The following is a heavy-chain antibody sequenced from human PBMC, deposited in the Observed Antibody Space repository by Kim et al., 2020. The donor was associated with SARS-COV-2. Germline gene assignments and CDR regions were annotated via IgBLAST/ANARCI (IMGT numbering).Heavy chain of an antibody. CDR1: GFTFSSYG. D-gene: IGHD3-9*01. CDR3: AKDGTFFDWLRGYFDY. Sequence: GGSLRLSCAASGFTFSSYGMHWVRQAPGKGLEWVAVISYDGSNKYYADSVKGRFTISRDNSKNTLYLQMNSLRAEDTAVYYCAKDGTFFDWLRGYFDYWGQGTLVTVSS. V-gene: IGHV3-30*18. CDR2: ISYDGSNK. J-gene: IGHJ4*02.